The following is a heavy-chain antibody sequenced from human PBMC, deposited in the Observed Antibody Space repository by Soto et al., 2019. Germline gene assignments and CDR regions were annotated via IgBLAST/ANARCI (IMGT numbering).Heavy chain of an antibody. V-gene: IGHV3-74*01. CDR3: ARVNNWNYPVDY. CDR2: TNSDGSNT. CDR1: GFTFSRFW. D-gene: IGHD1-7*01. Sequence: GGSLRLSCAASGFTFSRFWMHWVRQAPGKGLVWVSRTNSDGSNTGYADSVKGRFTISRDNAKNTLDLQMNSLTADDTAVYYCARVNNWNYPVDYWGQGTLVTVSS. J-gene: IGHJ4*02.